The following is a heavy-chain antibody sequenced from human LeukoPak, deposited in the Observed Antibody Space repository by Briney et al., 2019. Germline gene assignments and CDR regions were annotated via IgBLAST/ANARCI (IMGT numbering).Heavy chain of an antibody. V-gene: IGHV3-33*01. CDR1: GFTFSSSG. J-gene: IGHJ3*02. D-gene: IGHD3-22*01. Sequence: GPSLRLFWAASGFTFSSSGMRWVRQAPGEWLGWVAVIWYDGSNKYYADCVKDRLTIARDTTTNTLCLQTNSLRAEATAVYCCASVHYYDSSGPHGTIWGQGRMVSVSS. CDR2: IWYDGSNK. CDR3: ASVHYYDSSGPHGTI.